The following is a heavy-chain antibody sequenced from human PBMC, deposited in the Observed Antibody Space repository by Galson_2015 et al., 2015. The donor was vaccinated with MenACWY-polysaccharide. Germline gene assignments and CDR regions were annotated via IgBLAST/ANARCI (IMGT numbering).Heavy chain of an antibody. CDR2: VKPSGGHP. V-gene: IGHV1-46*01. Sequence: SVKVSCKASGYTFTNYYIHWVRQAPGLGLEWMGVVKPSGGHPIQEQKFQGRVTMTSDTSTSTVYMEVRSLGSDDTAIYYCARAAYCTHYCYYYYYMDVWAKGQRSPSL. J-gene: IGHJ6*03. CDR1: GYTFTNYY. D-gene: IGHD2-8*01. CDR3: ARAAYCTHYCYYYYYMDV.